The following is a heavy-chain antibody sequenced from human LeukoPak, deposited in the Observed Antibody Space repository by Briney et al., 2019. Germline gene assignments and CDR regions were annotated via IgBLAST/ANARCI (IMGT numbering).Heavy chain of an antibody. D-gene: IGHD4-23*01. CDR3: AREMASVGGSFGY. Sequence: ASVKVSCKASGYTSTGYSVHSVRQAPGQGLEWMGWIIVSNGATNYAQKFQGRVTMTRDTSISTAYMELSSLNSDETAIYYCAREMASVGGSFGYWGQGTLVTVSS. V-gene: IGHV1-2*02. J-gene: IGHJ4*02. CDR1: GYTSTGYS. CDR2: IIVSNGAT.